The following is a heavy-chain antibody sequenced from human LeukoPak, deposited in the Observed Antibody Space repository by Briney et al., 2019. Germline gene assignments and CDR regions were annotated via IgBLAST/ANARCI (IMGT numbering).Heavy chain of an antibody. J-gene: IGHJ6*03. Sequence: SVKVSCKAAGGTFSDYGHAISWVRQAPGQGLEWIGGLIPVFGAAKYAQKFQGRVTITTDESTTTAYMEVTGLRSEDTAVYYCARGQRDPGAGAGIDYYYYYMDVWGKGTTVTVSS. CDR2: LIPVFGAA. D-gene: IGHD6-19*01. CDR3: ARGQRDPGAGAGIDYYYYYMDV. V-gene: IGHV1-69*05. CDR1: GGTFSDYGHA.